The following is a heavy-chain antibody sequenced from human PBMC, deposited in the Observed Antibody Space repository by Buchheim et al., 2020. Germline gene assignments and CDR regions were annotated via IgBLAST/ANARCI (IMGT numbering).Heavy chain of an antibody. CDR3: ARVPILWIQLHRHYYGMDV. Sequence: QVQLQQWGAGLLKPSETLSLTCAVYGGSFSGYYWSWIRQPPGKGLEWIGEINHSGSTNYNPSLKSRVTISVDTSKNQFSLKLSSVTAADTAVYYCARVPILWIQLHRHYYGMDVWGQGTT. D-gene: IGHD5-18*01. CDR1: GGSFSGYY. V-gene: IGHV4-34*01. CDR2: INHSGST. J-gene: IGHJ6*02.